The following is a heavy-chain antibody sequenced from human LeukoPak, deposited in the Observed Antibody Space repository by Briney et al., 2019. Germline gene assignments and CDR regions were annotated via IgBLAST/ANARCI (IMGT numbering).Heavy chain of an antibody. V-gene: IGHV3-30*18. CDR2: ISYDGSNK. J-gene: IGHJ4*02. D-gene: IGHD3-9*01. Sequence: GGSLRLSCAASGFTSSSYGMHWVRQAPGKGLEWVAVISYDGSNKYYADSVKGRFTISRDNSKNTLYLQMNSLRAEDTAVYYCAKTGGYFDWLSLDYWGQGTLVTVSS. CDR3: AKTGGYFDWLSLDY. CDR1: GFTSSSYG.